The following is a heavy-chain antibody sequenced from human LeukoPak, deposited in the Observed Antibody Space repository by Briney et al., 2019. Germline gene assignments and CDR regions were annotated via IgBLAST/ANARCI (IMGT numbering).Heavy chain of an antibody. Sequence: SGTLSLTCAVYGGSPSGYYWSWGRHTPGKGLEWSGEINHSGSTNYNPSLKSRVTISMDTSKNQFSLKLSSVTAADTALYYCARGPGTWYYYWGQGTLVTVSS. CDR1: GGSPSGYY. V-gene: IGHV4-34*01. CDR2: INHSGST. D-gene: IGHD6-13*01. J-gene: IGHJ4*02. CDR3: ARGPGTWYYY.